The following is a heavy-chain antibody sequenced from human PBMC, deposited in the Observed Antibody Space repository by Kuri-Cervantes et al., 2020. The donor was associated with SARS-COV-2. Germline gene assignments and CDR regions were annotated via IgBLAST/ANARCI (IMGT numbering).Heavy chain of an antibody. V-gene: IGHV1-2*02. CDR2: INPNSGGT. J-gene: IGHJ6*02. Sequence: ASVKVSCKASGYTFTGYYMHWVRQAPGQGLEWMGWINPNSGGTNYAQKFQGRVTMTRDTSISTAYMELSRLRSDDTAVYYCASPLIAAAGRLPYYGMDVWGQGTTVTVSS. D-gene: IGHD6-13*01. CDR1: GYTFTGYY. CDR3: ASPLIAAAGRLPYYGMDV.